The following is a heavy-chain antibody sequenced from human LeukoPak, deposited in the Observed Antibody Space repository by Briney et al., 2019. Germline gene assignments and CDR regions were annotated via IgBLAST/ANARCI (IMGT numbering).Heavy chain of an antibody. CDR1: GGTFSTHA. J-gene: IGHJ3*02. CDR3: ARGPGPPAAPYSFDI. D-gene: IGHD6-25*01. CDR2: IIPIFPTP. Sequence: ASAKVSCKASGGTFSTHALNWLRQAPGQGLEWIRGIIPIFPTPKYAQKFQGRVTITTDESATTAYMELTSLTSEDTAVYYCARGPGPPAAPYSFDIWGQGTMVTASS. V-gene: IGHV1-69*05.